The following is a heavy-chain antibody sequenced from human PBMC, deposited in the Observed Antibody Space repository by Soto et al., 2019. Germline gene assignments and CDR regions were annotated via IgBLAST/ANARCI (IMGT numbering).Heavy chain of an antibody. D-gene: IGHD3-22*01. CDR3: ARVVNYYDSSGYHRGFDP. CDR2: IYTSGST. CDR1: GGSISSYY. J-gene: IGHJ5*02. V-gene: IGHV4-4*07. Sequence: SETLSLTCTVSGGSISSYYWSWIRQPAGKGLEWIGRIYTSGSTNYNPSLKSRVTMSVDTSKNQFSLKLSSVTAADTAVYYCARVVNYYDSSGYHRGFDPWGQGTLVTVSS.